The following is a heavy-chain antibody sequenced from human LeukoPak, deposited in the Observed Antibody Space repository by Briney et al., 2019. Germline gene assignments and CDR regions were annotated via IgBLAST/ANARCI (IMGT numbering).Heavy chain of an antibody. D-gene: IGHD6-13*01. CDR1: GFTFSDNY. J-gene: IGHJ4*02. Sequence: GGSLRLSCAASGFTFSDNYMSWIRQAPGKGLEWVSAISGSGGSTYYADSVRGRLTISRDNSKNTLYLQMNSLRAEDTAVYYCAKQSYSNSWNNFDYWGQGTLVTVSS. CDR3: AKQSYSNSWNNFDY. CDR2: ISGSGGST. V-gene: IGHV3-23*01.